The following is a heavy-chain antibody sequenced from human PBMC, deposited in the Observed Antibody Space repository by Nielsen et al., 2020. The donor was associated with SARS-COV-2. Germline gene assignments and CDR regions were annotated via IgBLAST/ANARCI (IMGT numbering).Heavy chain of an antibody. Sequence: ASVKVSCKASGYTFTSYGISWVRQAPGQGLEWMGWINAYNGNAKYAQKLQGRVTMTTDTPTNTAYMEVRSLRADDTAVYYCAREGGSKWYFDYWGQGTPVTVSS. J-gene: IGHJ4*02. D-gene: IGHD6-13*01. CDR2: INAYNGNA. CDR3: AREGGSKWYFDY. V-gene: IGHV1-18*01. CDR1: GYTFTSYG.